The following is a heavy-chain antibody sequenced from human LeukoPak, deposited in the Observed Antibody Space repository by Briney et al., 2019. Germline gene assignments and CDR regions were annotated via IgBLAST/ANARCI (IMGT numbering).Heavy chain of an antibody. V-gene: IGHV3-23*01. Sequence: GGSLRLSCAASGFTFTSYAMSWVRQAPGKGLEWVSTISGSGGSTYYADSVKGRFTIPRDNSKNTLYLQMNSLRAEDTAVYYCAKGPYYDSSGYSLRYYYMDVWGKGTTVTVSS. CDR3: AKGPYYDSSGYSLRYYYMDV. CDR1: GFTFTSYA. CDR2: ISGSGGST. D-gene: IGHD3-22*01. J-gene: IGHJ6*03.